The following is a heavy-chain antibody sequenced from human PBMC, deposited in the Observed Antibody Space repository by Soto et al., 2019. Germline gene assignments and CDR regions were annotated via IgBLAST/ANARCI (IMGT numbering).Heavy chain of an antibody. CDR1: GSDITTYY. CDR2: IYDTGST. D-gene: IGHD3-9*01. CDR3: ARWPIDHNWFDP. Sequence: PSETLSLTCTVSGSDITTYYWSWLRQSPGKGLEWIGHIYDTGSTTYNPSLKSRVTISVDTSNKQFSLRLTSVTAADTAVYYCARWPIDHNWFDPWGQGTLVTVSS. J-gene: IGHJ5*02. V-gene: IGHV4-59*01.